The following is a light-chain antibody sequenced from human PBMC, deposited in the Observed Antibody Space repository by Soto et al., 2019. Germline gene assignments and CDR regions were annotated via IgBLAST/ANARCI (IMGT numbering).Light chain of an antibody. CDR1: QSVLSSSNNKNY. CDR2: WAS. CDR3: LPVDGAPLT. Sequence: DIVMTQSPDSLAVSLGERATINCKSSQSVLSSSNNKNYLGWYQQRPGQPPRLLISWASTRESGVPDRFSGSGPRTNLSLAIGRLRGQNGASDYCLPVDGAPLTVGGGTKVEIK. J-gene: IGKJ4*01. V-gene: IGKV4-1*01.